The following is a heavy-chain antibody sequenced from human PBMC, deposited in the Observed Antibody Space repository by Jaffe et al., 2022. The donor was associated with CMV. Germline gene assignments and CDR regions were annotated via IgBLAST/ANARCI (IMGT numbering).Heavy chain of an antibody. V-gene: IGHV1-2*04. CDR1: GYTFNDYC. CDR3: ARQFDY. CDR2: INPNSGGT. Sequence: QVQLVQSGAEVKKPGASVKVSCTASGYTFNDYCIHWVRQAPGQGLEWMGWINPNSGGTNYAQKFQGWVTMTRDTSTSTVYMELSSLRSEDTAVYYCARQFDYWGQGTLVTVSS. J-gene: IGHJ4*02.